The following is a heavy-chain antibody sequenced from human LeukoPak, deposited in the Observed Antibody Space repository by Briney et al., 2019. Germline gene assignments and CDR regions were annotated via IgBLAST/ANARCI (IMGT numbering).Heavy chain of an antibody. V-gene: IGHV1-2*02. Sequence: GASVKVSCKASGYTFTGYYMHWVRQAPGQGLEWTGWINPNSGGTNYAQKFQGRVTMTRDTSISTAYMELSRLRSDDTAVYYCARKQGYSSSWYWFDPWGQGTLVTVSS. CDR1: GYTFTGYY. J-gene: IGHJ5*02. CDR2: INPNSGGT. D-gene: IGHD6-13*01. CDR3: ARKQGYSSSWYWFDP.